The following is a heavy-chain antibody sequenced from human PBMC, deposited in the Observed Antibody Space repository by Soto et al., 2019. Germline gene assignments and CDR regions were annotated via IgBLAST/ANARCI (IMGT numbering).Heavy chain of an antibody. CDR2: ISSSGSTI. D-gene: IGHD6-13*01. CDR1: GFTFSSYK. Sequence: GGSLRLSCAASGFTFSSYKMNWVRQAPGKGLEWVSYISSSGSTIYYADSVKGRFTISRDNAKNSLYLQMNSLRAEDTAVYYCARVFVSWSYDYWGQGTLVTVSS. J-gene: IGHJ4*02. CDR3: ARVFVSWSYDY. V-gene: IGHV3-48*03.